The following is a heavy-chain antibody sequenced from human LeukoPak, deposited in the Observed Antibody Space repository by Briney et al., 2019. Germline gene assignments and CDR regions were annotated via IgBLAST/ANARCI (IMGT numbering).Heavy chain of an antibody. CDR3: ARDHHTGVVVGPLDP. CDR2: IYYSGST. D-gene: IGHD2-15*01. J-gene: IGHJ5*02. V-gene: IGHV4-39*07. Sequence: SETLSLTCTVSGGSISSSSYYWGWIRQPPGKGLEWIGSIYYSGSTYYNPSLKSRVTISVDTSKNQFSLKLSSVTAADTAVYYCARDHHTGVVVGPLDPWGQGTLVTVSS. CDR1: GGSISSSSYY.